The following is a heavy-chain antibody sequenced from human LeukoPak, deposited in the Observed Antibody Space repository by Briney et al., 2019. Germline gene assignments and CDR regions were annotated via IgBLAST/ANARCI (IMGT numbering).Heavy chain of an antibody. CDR3: AKGSTGASGYYFDS. CDR2: IIDSGDTT. Sequence: GGSLRLSCAASGFTFGNYVMGWVRQAPGKGLEWVSSIIDSGDTTYHADSVKGRFTVSRDNSDNTMSLQMNNLRAEDTAIYYCAKGSTGASGYYFDSWGQGTLVTVSS. V-gene: IGHV3-23*01. CDR1: GFTFGNYV. J-gene: IGHJ4*02. D-gene: IGHD2-8*02.